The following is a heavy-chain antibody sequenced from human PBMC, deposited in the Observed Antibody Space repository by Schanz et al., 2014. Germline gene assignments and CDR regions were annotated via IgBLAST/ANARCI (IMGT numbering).Heavy chain of an antibody. J-gene: IGHJ4*02. V-gene: IGHV4-34*01. CDR1: GGSSSDCY. CDR2: INHSGST. Sequence: QVQLQQWGAGLLKASETLSLTCAVYGGSSSDCYWSWIRQPPGKGLEWIGEINHSGSTNYNPSLKSRVTISVDTSKNQFSLKLSSVTAADTAVYYCAREWSSFDYWGQGALVSVSS. D-gene: IGHD3-10*01. CDR3: AREWSSFDY.